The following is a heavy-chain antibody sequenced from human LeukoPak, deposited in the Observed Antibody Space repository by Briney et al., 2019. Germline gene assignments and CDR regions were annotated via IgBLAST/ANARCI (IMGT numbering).Heavy chain of an antibody. CDR2: ISGSGSST. Sequence: PGGSLRLSCAASGFTFSSYAMSWVRQAPGKGLEWVSAISGSGSSTYYADSVKGRFTISRDNSKNTLYLQMNSLRAEDTAVYYCAKWQHDSSGYYYSNDAFDIWGQGTMVTVSS. J-gene: IGHJ3*02. CDR1: GFTFSSYA. V-gene: IGHV3-23*01. D-gene: IGHD3-22*01. CDR3: AKWQHDSSGYYYSNDAFDI.